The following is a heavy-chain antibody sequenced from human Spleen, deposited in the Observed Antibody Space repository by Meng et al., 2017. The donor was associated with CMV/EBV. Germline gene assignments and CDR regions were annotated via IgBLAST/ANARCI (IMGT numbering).Heavy chain of an antibody. CDR2: IKQDGSEK. CDR1: GFTFSSYW. D-gene: IGHD2/OR15-2a*01. V-gene: IGHV3-7*01. Sequence: GESLKISCAASGFTFSSYWMSWVRQAPGKGLEWMANIKQDGSEKYCVDSVKGRFTISRDNAKNSLFLQMNSLRAEDTAVYYCARVLYDPTPTNYYYYYYGMDVWGQGTTVTVSS. CDR3: ARVLYDPTPTNYYYYYYGMDV. J-gene: IGHJ6*02.